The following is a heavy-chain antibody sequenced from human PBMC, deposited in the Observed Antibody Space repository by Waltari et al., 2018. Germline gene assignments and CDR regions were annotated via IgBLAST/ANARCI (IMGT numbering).Heavy chain of an antibody. CDR1: GGSISSGGYY. V-gene: IGHV4-31*03. D-gene: IGHD3-22*01. CDR3: ARTYYDSSAFYPYYFDY. CDR2: IYYSGST. J-gene: IGHJ4*02. Sequence: QVQLQESGPGLVKPSQTLSLTCTVSGGSISSGGYYWSWIRQHPGKGLEWIGYIYYSGSTYYNPSLKSRVSISIDTSKNQFSLKLSSVTAADTAVYYCARTYYDSSAFYPYYFDYWGQGTLVTVSS.